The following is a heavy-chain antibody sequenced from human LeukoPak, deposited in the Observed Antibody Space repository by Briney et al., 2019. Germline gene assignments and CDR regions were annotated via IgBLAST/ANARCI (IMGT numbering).Heavy chain of an antibody. D-gene: IGHD1-26*01. CDR3: ARRIVGATIYFNY. Sequence: GGSLRLSCSASGFTFSTYWMSWVRQAPGKGLEWVSAISGGGGSTYYADSVQGRFTISRDNSKNTLYLQMNSLRAEDTAVYYCARRIVGATIYFNYWGQGTLVTVSS. V-gene: IGHV3-23*01. CDR2: ISGGGGST. J-gene: IGHJ4*02. CDR1: GFTFSTYW.